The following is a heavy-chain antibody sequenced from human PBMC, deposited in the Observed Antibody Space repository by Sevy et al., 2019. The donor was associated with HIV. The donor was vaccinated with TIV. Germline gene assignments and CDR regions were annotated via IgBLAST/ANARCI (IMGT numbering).Heavy chain of an antibody. J-gene: IGHJ4*02. Sequence: GGSLRLSCAASGFTFSSYAMSWVRQAPGKGLEWGSTINNSGGSTYYADSVQGRFTISRDNSKNTLYLQMNSLRAEDTAVYYCAKRKMGIDYGDNFDYWGQGTLVTVSS. CDR3: AKRKMGIDYGDNFDY. D-gene: IGHD4-17*01. CDR2: INNSGGST. CDR1: GFTFSSYA. V-gene: IGHV3-23*01.